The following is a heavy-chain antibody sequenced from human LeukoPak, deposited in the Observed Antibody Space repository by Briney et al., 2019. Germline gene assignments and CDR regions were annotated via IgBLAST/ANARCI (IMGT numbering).Heavy chain of an antibody. D-gene: IGHD3-10*01. J-gene: IGHJ6*02. CDR1: GGSISGDY. Sequence: SETLSLTCTVSGGSISGDYWSWIRQPPGKGLEYIGYICYSGTGSTNYNPSLKSRVTISVDTSKNQFSLKLSSVTPADTAVYYCARLAARRGYYYYGMDVWGQGTTVTVSS. CDR2: ICYSGTGST. V-gene: IGHV4-59*01. CDR3: ARLAARRGYYYYGMDV.